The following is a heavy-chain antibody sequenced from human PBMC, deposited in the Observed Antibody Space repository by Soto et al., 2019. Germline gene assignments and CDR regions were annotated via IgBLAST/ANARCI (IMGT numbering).Heavy chain of an antibody. CDR3: ARLSRIAVAGNDY. CDR1: GGSFSGYY. CDR2: INHSGST. Sequence: SETLSLTCAVYGGSFSGYYWSWIRQPPGKGLEWIGEINHSGSTNYNPSLKSRVTISVDTSKNQFSLKLSSVTAADTAVYYCARLSRIAVAGNDYWGPGTLVTVS. J-gene: IGHJ4*02. V-gene: IGHV4-34*01. D-gene: IGHD6-19*01.